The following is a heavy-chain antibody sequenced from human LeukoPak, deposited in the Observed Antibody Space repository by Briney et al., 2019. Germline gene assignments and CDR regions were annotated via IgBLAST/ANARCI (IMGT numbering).Heavy chain of an antibody. D-gene: IGHD6-19*01. Sequence: GGSLRLSCAASGFTVSSKNMGWVRQAPGKGLEWVSVIHPGGTIYYADSVKGTFTISRDNSKTTLYLEMNALRVEDTAVYYCAMYSSAWYAVYWGQGTLVTVSS. V-gene: IGHV3-66*01. CDR3: AMYSSAWYAVY. CDR2: IHPGGTI. CDR1: GFTVSSKN. J-gene: IGHJ4*02.